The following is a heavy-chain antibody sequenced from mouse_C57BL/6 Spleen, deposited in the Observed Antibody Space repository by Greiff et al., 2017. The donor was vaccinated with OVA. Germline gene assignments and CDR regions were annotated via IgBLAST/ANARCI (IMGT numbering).Heavy chain of an antibody. V-gene: IGHV1-69*01. CDR1: GYTFTSYW. D-gene: IGHD2-5*01. J-gene: IGHJ2*01. CDR3: ARGGYYSNLYCDV. Sequence: QVQLQQPGAELVMPGASVKLSCKASGYTFTSYWMHWVKQRPGQGLEWIGEIDPSDSYTNYNQKFKGKSTLTVDKSSSTAYMQLSSLTSEDSAVYYCARGGYYSNLYCDVWGQGTTLTVSS. CDR2: IDPSDSYT.